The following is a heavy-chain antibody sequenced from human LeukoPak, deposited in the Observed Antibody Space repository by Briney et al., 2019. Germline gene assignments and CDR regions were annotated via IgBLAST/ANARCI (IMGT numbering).Heavy chain of an antibody. Sequence: GGSLRLSCAASGFTFSSYEMNWVRQAPGKGLEWVSYISSSGSTIYYADSVKGRFTISRDNAKNSLYLQMSSLRAEDTAVYYCARGPVRRGNSISGAFDIWGQGTMVTVSS. J-gene: IGHJ3*02. D-gene: IGHD4-23*01. CDR2: ISSSGSTI. V-gene: IGHV3-48*03. CDR3: ARGPVRRGNSISGAFDI. CDR1: GFTFSSYE.